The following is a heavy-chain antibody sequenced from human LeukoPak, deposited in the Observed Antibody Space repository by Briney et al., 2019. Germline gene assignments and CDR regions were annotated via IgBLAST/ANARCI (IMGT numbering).Heavy chain of an antibody. Sequence: ASVKVSCKASGGTFSSYAISWVRQAPGQGLEWMGGIIPIFGTANYAQKFQGRVTITTDESTSTAYMELSSLRSEDTAVYYCARDYYDSSGYYYAHDYWGQGTLVTVSS. CDR2: IIPIFGTA. V-gene: IGHV1-69*05. CDR1: GGTFSSYA. CDR3: ARDYYDSSGYYYAHDY. J-gene: IGHJ4*02. D-gene: IGHD3-22*01.